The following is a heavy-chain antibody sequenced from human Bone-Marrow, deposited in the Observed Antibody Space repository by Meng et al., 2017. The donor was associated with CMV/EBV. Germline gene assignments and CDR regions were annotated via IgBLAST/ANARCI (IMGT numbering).Heavy chain of an antibody. CDR3: ARDSYCSSTSCYNWYFDL. Sequence: ASVKVSCKASGYTFTGYYMHWVRQAPGQGLEWMGWINLNSGGTNYAQKFQGRVTMTRDTSINTAYMELSRLRSDDTAVYYCARDSYCSSTSCYNWYFDLWGRGPLVPVYS. CDR2: INLNSGGT. D-gene: IGHD2-2*01. J-gene: IGHJ2*01. CDR1: GYTFTGYY. V-gene: IGHV1-2*02.